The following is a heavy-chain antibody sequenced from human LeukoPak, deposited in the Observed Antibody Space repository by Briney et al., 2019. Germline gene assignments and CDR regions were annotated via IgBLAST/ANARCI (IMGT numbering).Heavy chain of an antibody. Sequence: GGSLRLSCAASGFTFSSYAMSWVRQAPGKGLEWVSYISSSGSTIYYADSVKGRFTISRDNAKNSLYLQMNSLRAEDTAVYYCAKLPVTTALYYFDYWGQGTLVTVSS. J-gene: IGHJ4*02. CDR3: AKLPVTTALYYFDY. CDR1: GFTFSSYA. D-gene: IGHD4-17*01. CDR2: ISSSGSTI. V-gene: IGHV3-48*04.